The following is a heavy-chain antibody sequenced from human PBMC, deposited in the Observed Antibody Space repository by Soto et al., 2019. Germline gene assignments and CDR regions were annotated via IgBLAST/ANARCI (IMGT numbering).Heavy chain of an antibody. V-gene: IGHV4-34*01. Sequence: SNTLSLTCAVYGGSFSGYYWSWIRQPPGKGLEWIGEINHSGSTNYNPSLKSRVTISVDTSKNQFSLKLSSVTAADTAVYYCARGSLKLPSRSYDFWSGHLSNYYYGMDVWGQGTTVTVSS. J-gene: IGHJ6*02. CDR2: INHSGST. D-gene: IGHD3-3*01. CDR3: ARGSLKLPSRSYDFWSGHLSNYYYGMDV. CDR1: GGSFSGYY.